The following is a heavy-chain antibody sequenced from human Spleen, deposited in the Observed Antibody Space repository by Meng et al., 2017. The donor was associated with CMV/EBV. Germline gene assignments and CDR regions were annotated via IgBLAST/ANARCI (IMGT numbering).Heavy chain of an antibody. D-gene: IGHD6-13*01. CDR1: GFTFSSYA. CDR3: AREYSSSWADHFDY. Sequence: GGSLRLSCAASGFTFSSYAMHWVRQAPGKGLEWVAVISYDGSNKYYADSVKGRFTISRDNSKNTLYLQMNSLRAEDTAVYYCAREYSSSWADHFDYWGQGTLVTVSS. V-gene: IGHV3-30-3*01. CDR2: ISYDGSNK. J-gene: IGHJ4*02.